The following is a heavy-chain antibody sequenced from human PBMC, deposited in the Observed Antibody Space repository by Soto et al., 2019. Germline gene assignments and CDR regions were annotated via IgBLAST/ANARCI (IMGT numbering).Heavy chain of an antibody. D-gene: IGHD6-19*01. CDR2: IYYSGST. CDR1: GASISSGGYY. J-gene: IGHJ2*01. V-gene: IGHV4-31*03. Sequence: QVQLQESGPGLVKPSQTLSLTCTVSGASISSGGYYWNWIRQHPGKGLEWIGYIYYSGSTYYNSSLKSRVTISVYTAKNEFSLKLRSVTAADTDVYYCARDGRGRGIAVAGRFWYFDLWGRGTLVTVSS. CDR3: ARDGRGRGIAVAGRFWYFDL.